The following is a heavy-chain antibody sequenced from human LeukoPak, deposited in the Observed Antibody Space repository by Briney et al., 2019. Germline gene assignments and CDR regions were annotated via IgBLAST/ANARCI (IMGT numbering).Heavy chain of an antibody. V-gene: IGHV3-30*02. D-gene: IGHD6-19*01. CDR3: ASDSSGWSAFDY. CDR1: GFTFSSYG. Sequence: GGSLRLSCAASGFTFSSYGMHWVRQAQGKGLEWVAFIRYDGSNKYYADSVKGRFTISRDNSKNTLYLQMNSLRAEDTAVYYCASDSSGWSAFDYSGQRTLVTASS. J-gene: IGHJ4*02. CDR2: IRYDGSNK.